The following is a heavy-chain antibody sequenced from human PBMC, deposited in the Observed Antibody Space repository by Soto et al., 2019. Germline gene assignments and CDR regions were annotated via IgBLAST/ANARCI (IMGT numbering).Heavy chain of an antibody. CDR2: IYPGDSDT. CDR3: ARTYYYDSRGFLPDY. Sequence: PGESLKISCKGSGYSFTSYWIGWVRQMPGKGLECMGIIYPGDSDTRYSPSFQGQGTISADKSISTAYLQWSSLKASDTAMYYCARTYYYDSRGFLPDYWGQGTLVTVSS. J-gene: IGHJ4*02. V-gene: IGHV5-51*01. D-gene: IGHD3-22*01. CDR1: GYSFTSYW.